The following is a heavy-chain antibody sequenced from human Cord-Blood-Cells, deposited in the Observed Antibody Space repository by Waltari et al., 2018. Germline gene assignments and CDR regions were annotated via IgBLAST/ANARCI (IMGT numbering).Heavy chain of an antibody. Sequence: QLQLQESGPGLVKPSETLSLTCTVSGGSISSSSYYWGWIRQPPGKGLEWIGSIYYSGSTYYNPSLKRRVTISVDTSKNQFSLKLSSVTAADTAVYYCASHEHYYGSGSYYNYFDYWGQGTLVTVSS. CDR3: ASHEHYYGSGSYYNYFDY. D-gene: IGHD3-10*01. CDR1: GGSISSSSYY. V-gene: IGHV4-39*07. J-gene: IGHJ4*02. CDR2: IYYSGST.